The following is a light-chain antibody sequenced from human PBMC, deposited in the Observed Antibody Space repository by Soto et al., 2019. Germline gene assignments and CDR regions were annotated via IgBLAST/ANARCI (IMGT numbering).Light chain of an antibody. CDR3: QRYDSLPPT. CDR1: HDIKMY. V-gene: IGKV1-33*01. Sequence: DIQMTQSPSSLSASVGDRVNITCQVSHDIKMYLNWFQEKPGKAPKLLIYDASNLQTGVPSRFSGSGSGTHFTFTISSLQPEDIATYYCQRYDSLPPTFGQGTRLDIK. CDR2: DAS. J-gene: IGKJ5*01.